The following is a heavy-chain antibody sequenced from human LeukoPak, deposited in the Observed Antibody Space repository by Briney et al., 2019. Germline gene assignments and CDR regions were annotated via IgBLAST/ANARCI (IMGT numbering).Heavy chain of an antibody. D-gene: IGHD4-23*01. Sequence: GASVKVSCKASGYTFTSYGISWVRQAPGQGLEGMGWISAYNGNTNYAQKLQGRVTMTTDTSTSTAYMELRSLRSDDTAVYYCARAGESGTGGNSEDYWGQGTLVTVSS. J-gene: IGHJ4*02. CDR2: ISAYNGNT. V-gene: IGHV1-18*01. CDR3: ARAGESGTGGNSEDY. CDR1: GYTFTSYG.